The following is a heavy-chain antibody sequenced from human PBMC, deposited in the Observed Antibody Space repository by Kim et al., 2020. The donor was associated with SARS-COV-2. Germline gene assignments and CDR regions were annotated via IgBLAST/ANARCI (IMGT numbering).Heavy chain of an antibody. J-gene: IGHJ4*02. D-gene: IGHD5-12*01. Sequence: NYNPSLKSRVTISVDTSKNQFSLKLSSVTAADTAVYYCARGYSDYDNFDYWGQGTLVTVSS. V-gene: IGHV4-59*09. CDR3: ARGYSDYDNFDY.